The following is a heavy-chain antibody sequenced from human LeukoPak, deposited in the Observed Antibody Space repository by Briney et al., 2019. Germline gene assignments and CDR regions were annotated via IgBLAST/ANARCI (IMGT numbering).Heavy chain of an antibody. Sequence: GSLRLSCAASEFSVGSNYMTWIRQPPGKGLEWIGEINHSGSTNYNPSLKSRVTISVDTSKNQFSLKLSSVTAADTAVYYCARHTYYYDSSGYGYWGQGTLVTVSS. CDR2: INHSGST. CDR1: EFSVGSNY. V-gene: IGHV4-34*01. J-gene: IGHJ4*02. CDR3: ARHTYYYDSSGYGY. D-gene: IGHD3-22*01.